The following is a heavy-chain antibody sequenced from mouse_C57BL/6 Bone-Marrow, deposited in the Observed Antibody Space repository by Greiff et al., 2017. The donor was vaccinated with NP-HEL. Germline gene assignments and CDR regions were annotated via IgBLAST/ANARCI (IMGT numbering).Heavy chain of an antibody. CDR1: GFNIPDDY. D-gene: IGHD1-1*01. CDR3: TTNYGSSYWFAY. CDR2: IDPENGDT. Sequence: EVQRVASGAELVRPGASVKLSCTASGFNIPDDYMHWVKQRPEQGLELIGWIDPENGDTEYASKFQGKATITADTSSNTAYLQLSSLTSEDTAVYYCTTNYGSSYWFAYWGQGTLVTVSA. J-gene: IGHJ3*01. V-gene: IGHV14-4*01.